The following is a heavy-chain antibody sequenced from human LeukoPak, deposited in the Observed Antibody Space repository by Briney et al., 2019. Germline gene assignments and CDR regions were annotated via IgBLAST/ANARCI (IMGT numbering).Heavy chain of an antibody. CDR3: ARVPTVTFFDH. J-gene: IGHJ4*02. Sequence: SETLSLTCAVYGGSFSSYYWSWIRQPPGKGLEWIGEINHSGSTSYKPSLKSRVTISLDTSKNQFSLRLSSVTAADTAVYYCARVPTVTFFDHWGQGTLVTVSS. V-gene: IGHV4-34*01. CDR2: INHSGST. CDR1: GGSFSSYY. D-gene: IGHD4-17*01.